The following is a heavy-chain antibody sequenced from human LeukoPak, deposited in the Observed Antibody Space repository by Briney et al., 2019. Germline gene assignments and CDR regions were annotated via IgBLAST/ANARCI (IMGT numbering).Heavy chain of an antibody. J-gene: IGHJ5*02. CDR1: GYTFSDSA. CDR3: TTPNEGNWDDP. V-gene: IGHV3-73*01. D-gene: IGHD2-8*01. CDR2: IRDKGYGHAT. Sequence: GGSLRLSCAHSGYTFSDSAIHWVRQASGKGLEWVGRIRDKGYGHATAYAASVKGRFTLSRDDSRNTAYLQMDSLKTEDTALYYCTTPNEGNWDDPWGQGTLVTVSS.